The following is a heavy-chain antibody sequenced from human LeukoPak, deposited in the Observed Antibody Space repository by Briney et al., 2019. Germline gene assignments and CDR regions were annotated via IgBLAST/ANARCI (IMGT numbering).Heavy chain of an antibody. V-gene: IGHV1-18*01. J-gene: IGHJ5*02. D-gene: IGHD6-19*01. CDR3: ARDRGRQQWSQGFDP. Sequence: ASVKVSCKASGYTFTSYGIIWVRQAPGQGLEWMGWISTYDGNTNYAEKLQGRVTMTTDTSTSTAYMELRSLRSDDTALYYCARDRGRQQWSQGFDPWGQGTLVTVSS. CDR2: ISTYDGNT. CDR1: GYTFTSYG.